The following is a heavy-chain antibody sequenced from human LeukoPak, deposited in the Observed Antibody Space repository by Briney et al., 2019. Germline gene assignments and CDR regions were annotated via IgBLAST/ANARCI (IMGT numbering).Heavy chain of an antibody. Sequence: GGSLRLSCSASGFTASSNYMSWVRQAPGKGLEWVSVFYSGGSTYYADSVKGRFTISRDDSKNTLYLQMNSLRPDDTAVYYCAREIEYYGSGSYDLGYWGQGTLVTVSS. CDR3: AREIEYYGSGSYDLGY. J-gene: IGHJ4*02. CDR1: GFTASSNY. D-gene: IGHD3-10*01. CDR2: FYSGGST. V-gene: IGHV3-53*01.